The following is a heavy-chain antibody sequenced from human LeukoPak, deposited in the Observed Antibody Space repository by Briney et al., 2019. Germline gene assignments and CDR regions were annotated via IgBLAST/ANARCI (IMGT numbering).Heavy chain of an antibody. CDR3: ASRSSGWYDY. Sequence: GGSLRLSCAASGFTFSSYSMNWVRQAPGKGLEWVSSISSSSSYIYYADSVKGRFTISRDNAKNSQYLQMNSLRAEDTAVYYCASRSSGWYDYWGQGTLVTVSS. CDR1: GFTFSSYS. D-gene: IGHD6-19*01. V-gene: IGHV3-21*04. CDR2: ISSSSSYI. J-gene: IGHJ4*02.